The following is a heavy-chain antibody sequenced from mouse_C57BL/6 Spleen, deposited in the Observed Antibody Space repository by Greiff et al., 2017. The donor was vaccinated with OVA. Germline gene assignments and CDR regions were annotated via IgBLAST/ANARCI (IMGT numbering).Heavy chain of an antibody. CDR3: ARSQNVSRVLAWFAY. D-gene: IGHD1-1*01. J-gene: IGHJ3*01. Sequence: QVQLQQSGAELARPGASVKLSCKASGYTFTSYGISWVKQRTGQGLEWIGKIYPRSGNTYYNEKFKGKATLTADKSSSTAYMELRRLTSEDSAVYFCARSQNVSRVLAWFAYWGQGTMVTVSA. CDR2: IYPRSGNT. V-gene: IGHV1-81*01. CDR1: GYTFTSYG.